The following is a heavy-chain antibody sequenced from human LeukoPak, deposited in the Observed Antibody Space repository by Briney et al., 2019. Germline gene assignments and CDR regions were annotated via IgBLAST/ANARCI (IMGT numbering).Heavy chain of an antibody. J-gene: IGHJ4*02. Sequence: ASVKVSCKASGYTFTGHYMHWVRQAPGQGLEWMGWINPNSGGTNYAQKFQGRVTMTRDTSINTAYMELSSLRSDDTAVYYCAREYSSGWPDYWGPGTLVTVSS. V-gene: IGHV1-2*02. D-gene: IGHD6-19*01. CDR2: INPNSGGT. CDR3: AREYSSGWPDY. CDR1: GYTFTGHY.